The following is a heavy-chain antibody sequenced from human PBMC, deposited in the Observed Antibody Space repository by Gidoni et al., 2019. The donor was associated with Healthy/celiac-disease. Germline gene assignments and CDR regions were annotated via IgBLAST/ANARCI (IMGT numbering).Heavy chain of an antibody. J-gene: IGHJ4*02. Sequence: QVQLQESGPGLVKPSQTLSLPCTVSGGSLRRGGYYWSWIRQHPGKGLEWIGYIYYSGSTYYNPSLKSRVTISVDTSKNQFSLKLSSVTAADTAVYYCASNPGYSSRVGYFDYWGQGTLVTVSS. V-gene: IGHV4-31*03. CDR3: ASNPGYSSRVGYFDY. CDR1: GGSLRRGGYY. D-gene: IGHD6-13*01. CDR2: IYYSGST.